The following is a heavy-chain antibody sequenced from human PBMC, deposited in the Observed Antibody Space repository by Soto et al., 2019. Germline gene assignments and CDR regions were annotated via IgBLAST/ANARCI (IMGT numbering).Heavy chain of an antibody. CDR3: ARYVGLHTEYFDL. CDR2: IYYSGST. Sequence: QVQLQESGPGLVKPSETLSLTCTVSGGSVSSGSYYWSWIRQPPGKGLEWIGYIYYSGSTNYNPSLMRRVTIAVDTSKNQFSLKLSSVTAADTAVYYCARYVGLHTEYFDLGGRGTLVTVSS. CDR1: GGSVSSGSYY. D-gene: IGHD5-12*01. J-gene: IGHJ2*01. V-gene: IGHV4-61*01.